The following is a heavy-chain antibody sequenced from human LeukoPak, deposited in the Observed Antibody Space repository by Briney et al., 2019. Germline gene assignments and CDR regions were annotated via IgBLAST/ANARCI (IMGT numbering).Heavy chain of an antibody. Sequence: PSETLSLTCTVSGGSISSGSYYWSWIRQPAGKGLEWIGRVYTSGSTNYNPSLKSRVTISVDTSKNQFSLKLSSVTAADTAVYYCARDQGCGGSCYELGYWGQGNLVTVSS. V-gene: IGHV4-61*02. D-gene: IGHD2-15*01. CDR2: VYTSGST. CDR1: GGSISSGSYY. J-gene: IGHJ4*02. CDR3: ARDQGCGGSCYELGY.